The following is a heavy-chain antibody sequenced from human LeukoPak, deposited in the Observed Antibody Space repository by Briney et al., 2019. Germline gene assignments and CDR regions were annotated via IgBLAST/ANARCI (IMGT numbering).Heavy chain of an antibody. J-gene: IGHJ4*02. CDR3: ARASRDILTGYYNALFFDY. Sequence: GGSLRLSCAASGFTVSSNYMSWVRQAPGKGLEWVSVIYSGGSTYYADSVKGRFTISRDNSKNTLYLQMNSLRAEDTAVYYCARASRDILTGYYNALFFDYWGQGTLVTVSS. CDR1: GFTVSSNY. D-gene: IGHD3-9*01. V-gene: IGHV3-53*01. CDR2: IYSGGST.